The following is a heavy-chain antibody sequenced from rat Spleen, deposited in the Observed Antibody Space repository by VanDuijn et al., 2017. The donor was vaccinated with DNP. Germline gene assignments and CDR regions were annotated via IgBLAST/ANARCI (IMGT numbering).Heavy chain of an antibody. CDR2: INSAGST. CDR3: AGTLPGYGYFES. J-gene: IGHJ2*01. CDR1: GYSITTNYR. Sequence: EVQLQESGPGLVKPSQSLSLTCSVTGYSITTNYRWHWIRKFPGNKLEWMGYINSAGSTKYNPSLKSRISIPRDTSKNQVFLQINSVTNEENANYHCAGTLPGYGYFESWGRGVMVTVSS. V-gene: IGHV3-3*01. D-gene: IGHD1-4*01.